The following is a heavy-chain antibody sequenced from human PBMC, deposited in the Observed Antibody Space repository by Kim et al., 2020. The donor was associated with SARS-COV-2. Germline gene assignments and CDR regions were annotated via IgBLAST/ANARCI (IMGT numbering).Heavy chain of an antibody. CDR2: INTNTGNP. D-gene: IGHD3-3*01. V-gene: IGHV7-4-1*02. CDR3: ASVYYDFWSGYSRIDV. J-gene: IGHJ6*04. Sequence: ASVKVSCKASGYTFTSYAMNWVRQAPGQGLEWMGWINTNTGNPTYAQGFTGRFVFFLDTSVSTAYLQISSLKAEDTAVYYCASVYYDFWSGYSRIDVWGKGTTVTVSS. CDR1: GYTFTSYA.